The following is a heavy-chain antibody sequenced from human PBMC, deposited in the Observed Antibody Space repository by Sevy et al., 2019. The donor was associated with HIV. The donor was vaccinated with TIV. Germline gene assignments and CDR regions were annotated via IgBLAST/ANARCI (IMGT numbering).Heavy chain of an antibody. J-gene: IGHJ4*02. CDR3: ARQSGYSSSWSYFDY. CDR1: GFTFSSYS. D-gene: IGHD6-13*01. Sequence: GGSLRLSCAASGFTFSSYSMNWVRQAPGKGLEWVSYISGSGSTIYYADSVKGRFTISRDSAKNSLYLQMNSLRAEDTAVYYCARQSGYSSSWSYFDYWGQGTLVTVSS. V-gene: IGHV3-48*01. CDR2: ISGSGSTI.